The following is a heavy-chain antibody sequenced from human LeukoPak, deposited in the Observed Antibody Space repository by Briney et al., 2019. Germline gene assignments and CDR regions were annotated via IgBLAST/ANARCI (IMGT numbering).Heavy chain of an antibody. D-gene: IGHD2-21*02. CDR3: AKDLSWWVTADY. J-gene: IGHJ4*02. V-gene: IGHV3-23*01. CDR2: VGGDEKT. CDR1: GFPFSGNA. Sequence: GSLRLSCTASGFPFSGNAMSWVRQVPGGGLEWVSGVGGDEKTRYADFVRGRFTISRDNAKNTVFLQMTSLTVEDAAVYYCAKDLSWWVTADYWGQGVLVTVSS.